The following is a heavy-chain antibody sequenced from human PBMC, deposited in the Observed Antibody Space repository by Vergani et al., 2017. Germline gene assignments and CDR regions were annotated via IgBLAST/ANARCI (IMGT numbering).Heavy chain of an antibody. V-gene: IGHV3-74*01. CDR1: GFTFSSYW. Sequence: EVQLVESGGGLVQPGGSLRLSCAASGFTFSSYWMHWVRQAPGKGLVWVSRINSDGSSTSYADSVKGRFTISRDNSKNTLYLQMNSLRSEDTAVYYCATAGRSGSLDAFDIWGQGTMVTVSS. CDR3: ATAGRSGSLDAFDI. D-gene: IGHD1-26*01. CDR2: INSDGSST. J-gene: IGHJ3*02.